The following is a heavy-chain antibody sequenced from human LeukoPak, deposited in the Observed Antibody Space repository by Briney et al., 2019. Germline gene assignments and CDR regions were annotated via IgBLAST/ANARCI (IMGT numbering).Heavy chain of an antibody. Sequence: ASVKVSCKASGYTFTSYAMNWVRQAPGQGLEWMGWINTNTGNPTYAQGFTGRFVFSLDTSVSTAYLQISSLKAEDTAVYYCARDYDSSGYYWFSPSYCFDYWGQGTLVTVSP. V-gene: IGHV7-4-1*02. D-gene: IGHD3-22*01. CDR3: ARDYDSSGYYWFSPSYCFDY. CDR1: GYTFTSYA. J-gene: IGHJ4*02. CDR2: INTNTGNP.